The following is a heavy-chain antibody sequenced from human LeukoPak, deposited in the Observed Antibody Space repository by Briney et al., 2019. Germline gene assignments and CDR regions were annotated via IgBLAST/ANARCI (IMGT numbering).Heavy chain of an antibody. V-gene: IGHV1-2*02. Sequence: GASVKVSCKASGYTFTGYYMHWVRQAPGQGLEWMGWINPNSGGTNYAQKFQGRVTMTRDTSISTAYMELSRLRSDDTAVYYCARDHPPQYSVAGIDYYYYMDVWGKGTTVTVSS. D-gene: IGHD6-19*01. CDR1: GYTFTGYY. J-gene: IGHJ6*03. CDR2: INPNSGGT. CDR3: ARDHPPQYSVAGIDYYYYMDV.